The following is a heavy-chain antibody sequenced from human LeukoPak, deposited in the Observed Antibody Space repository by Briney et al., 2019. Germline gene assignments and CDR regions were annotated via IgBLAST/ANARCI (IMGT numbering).Heavy chain of an antibody. CDR2: IYYSGST. D-gene: IGHD3-22*01. CDR3: ARVPSSKDYDLYYFDY. V-gene: IGHV4-30-4*01. CDR1: GGSISSGDYY. J-gene: IGHJ4*02. Sequence: PSETLSLTCTVSGGSISSGDYYWSWIRQPPGKGLEWIGYIYYSGSTYYNPSLKSRVTISVDTSKNQFSLKLSSVTAADTAVYYCARVPSSKDYDLYYFDYWGQGTLVTVSS.